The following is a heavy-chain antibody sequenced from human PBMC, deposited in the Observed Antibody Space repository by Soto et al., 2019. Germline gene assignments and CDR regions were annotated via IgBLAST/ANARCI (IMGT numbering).Heavy chain of an antibody. Sequence: PGGSLRLSCAASGFTFSSYAMSWVRQAPGEGLEWVSAISGSGGSTYYADSVKGRFTISRDNSKNTLYLQMNSLRAEDTAVYYCAKDYYERDHYYDSSGRNDAFDIWGQGTMVTVSS. CDR1: GFTFSSYA. D-gene: IGHD3-22*01. CDR2: ISGSGGST. CDR3: AKDYYERDHYYDSSGRNDAFDI. V-gene: IGHV3-23*01. J-gene: IGHJ3*02.